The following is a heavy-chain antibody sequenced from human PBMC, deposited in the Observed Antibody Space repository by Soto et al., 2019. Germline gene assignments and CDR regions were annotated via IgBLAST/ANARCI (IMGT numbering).Heavy chain of an antibody. Sequence: SETLSLTCTVSGGSISSYYWSWLRQPPGKGLEWIGYIYYSGSTNYNPSLKSRVTISVDTSKNQFSLKLSSVTAADTAVYYCARLLVEGYYDSSGYYFDYWGQGTLVTVS. CDR3: ARLLVEGYYDSSGYYFDY. D-gene: IGHD3-22*01. J-gene: IGHJ4*02. CDR1: GGSISSYY. CDR2: IYYSGST. V-gene: IGHV4-59*08.